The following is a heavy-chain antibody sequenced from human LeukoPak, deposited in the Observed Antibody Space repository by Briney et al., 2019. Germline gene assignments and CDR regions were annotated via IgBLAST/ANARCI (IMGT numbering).Heavy chain of an antibody. CDR2: VNTNNGDT. CDR1: DYTFTSYG. D-gene: IGHD6-25*01. Sequence: ASVKVSCKASDYTFTSYGIAWVRQAPGQGLEWVGWVNTNNGDTNYAQKIQGRVTMTTDTSTTTACMELRNLRSDDTAVYFCARLRAAPAFFDHWGQGTLVTVSS. J-gene: IGHJ4*02. V-gene: IGHV1-18*01. CDR3: ARLRAAPAFFDH.